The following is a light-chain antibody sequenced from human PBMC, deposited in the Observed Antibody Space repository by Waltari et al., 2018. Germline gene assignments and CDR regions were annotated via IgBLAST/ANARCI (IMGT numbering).Light chain of an antibody. CDR1: SGSIASNF. J-gene: IGLJ3*02. V-gene: IGLV6-57*03. CDR3: QSYDTTTHWV. CDR2: EDN. Sequence: NFMLTQPHSVSESPGKTVIISCTRSSGSIASNFVQWYQQRPGSAPTTVIFEDNERPSGVPGRFSGSIDSSSNSASLTISGLRTEDEADYYCQSYDTTTHWVFGGGTKLTVL.